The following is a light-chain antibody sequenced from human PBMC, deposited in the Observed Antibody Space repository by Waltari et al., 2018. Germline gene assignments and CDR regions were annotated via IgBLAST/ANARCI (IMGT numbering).Light chain of an antibody. CDR3: AAWDDSLIRPI. CDR2: LNN. J-gene: IGLJ2*01. V-gene: IGLV1-47*01. Sequence: QSVLTQPPSASGTPGQRVIISCSGSSSNIGSNYVHWYQHVPGTAPKLLIYLNNQRPSGVPDRFSDSRSGTSASMSISVLRSEDEADYYCAAWDDSLIRPIFGGGTKLTVL. CDR1: SSNIGSNY.